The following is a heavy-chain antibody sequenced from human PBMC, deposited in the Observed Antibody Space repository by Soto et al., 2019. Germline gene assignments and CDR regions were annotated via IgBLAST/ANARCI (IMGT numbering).Heavy chain of an antibody. J-gene: IGHJ4*02. Sequence: GGSLRLSCAASGFTFSSYSMNWVRQAPGKGLEWVSSISSSSSYIYYADSVKGRFTISRDNAKNSLYLQMNSLRAEDTAVYYCARDHSRGYRFDYWGQGTLVTVSS. D-gene: IGHD3-22*01. V-gene: IGHV3-21*01. CDR3: ARDHSRGYRFDY. CDR2: ISSSSSYI. CDR1: GFTFSSYS.